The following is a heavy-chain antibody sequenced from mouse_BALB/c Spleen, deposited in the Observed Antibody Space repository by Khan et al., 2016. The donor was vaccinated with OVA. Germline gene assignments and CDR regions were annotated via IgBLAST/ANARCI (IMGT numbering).Heavy chain of an antibody. J-gene: IGHJ3*01. CDR1: GFTFSSYA. CDR3: ARHNFGPFAY. V-gene: IGHV5-9-3*01. Sequence: EVELVESGGGLVKPGGSLKLSCAASGFTFSSYAVSWVRQTPEKRLEWVATINSDGAYTYYPDSVKGRFTISRDNDMKTLYLQMSSLRSEDTAMYYCARHNFGPFAYWGQGTLVTVSA. CDR2: INSDGAYT. D-gene: IGHD1-3*01.